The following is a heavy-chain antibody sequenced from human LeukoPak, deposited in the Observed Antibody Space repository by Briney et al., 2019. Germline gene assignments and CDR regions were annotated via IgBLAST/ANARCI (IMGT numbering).Heavy chain of an antibody. J-gene: IGHJ4*02. CDR3: ARALRYFDWLGNYFDY. Sequence: RSETLSLTCAVSGYSIGSGYYWGWIRQPPGKGLEWIGSIYHSGSTYYNPSLKSRVTISVDTSKNQFSLKLSSVTAADTAVYYCARALRYFDWLGNYFDYWGQGTLVTVSS. D-gene: IGHD3-9*01. CDR2: IYHSGST. V-gene: IGHV4-38-2*01. CDR1: GYSIGSGYY.